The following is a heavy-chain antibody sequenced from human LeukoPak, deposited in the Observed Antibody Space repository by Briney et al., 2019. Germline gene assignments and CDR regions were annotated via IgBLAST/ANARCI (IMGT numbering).Heavy chain of an antibody. Sequence: SETLSLTCTVSGGSLSSYYGSCIRQPAGKGLEWIGRIYTSGSTNYNTSLKSRVTMSVDPSKNQFSLKLSSVTAADTAVYYCARDHDAFDIWGQGTMVTVSS. CDR2: IYTSGST. CDR3: ARDHDAFDI. CDR1: GGSLSSYY. V-gene: IGHV4-4*07. J-gene: IGHJ3*02.